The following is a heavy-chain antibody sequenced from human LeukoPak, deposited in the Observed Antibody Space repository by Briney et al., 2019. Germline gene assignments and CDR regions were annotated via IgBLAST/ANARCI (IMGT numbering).Heavy chain of an antibody. D-gene: IGHD2-15*01. Sequence: LGGSLRLSCEASGFTFSRNAMYWVRQAPGKGLEWVAVISYDGSNKYYADSVKGRFTISRDNSKNTLYLQMNSLRAEDTAVYYCARDFGYCSGGSCYDDAFHIWGQGTMVTVSS. CDR2: ISYDGSNK. V-gene: IGHV3-30*04. J-gene: IGHJ3*02. CDR1: GFTFSRNA. CDR3: ARDFGYCSGGSCYDDAFHI.